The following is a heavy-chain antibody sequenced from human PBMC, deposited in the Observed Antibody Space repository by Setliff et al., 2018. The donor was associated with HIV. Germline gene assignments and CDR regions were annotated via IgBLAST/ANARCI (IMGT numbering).Heavy chain of an antibody. CDR2: INSDGSST. CDR3: ARGPKYNFWGGYLGL. V-gene: IGHV3-74*01. Sequence: PGGSLRLSCAASGFTFSSYWMYWVRQAPGKGLVWVSRINSDGSSTSYADSVRGRFTISRDNAKNTVYLQLTSLRAEDTAVYYCARGPKYNFWGGYLGLWGQGTLVTVSS. J-gene: IGHJ4*02. CDR1: GFTFSSYW. D-gene: IGHD3-3*01.